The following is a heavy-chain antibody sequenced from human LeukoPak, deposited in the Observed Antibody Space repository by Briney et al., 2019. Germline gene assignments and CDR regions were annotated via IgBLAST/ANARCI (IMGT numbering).Heavy chain of an antibody. CDR3: ASDTTYYYGSGSYPYGMDV. CDR1: GFTFSNYG. J-gene: IGHJ6*02. V-gene: IGHV3-30*03. CDR2: ISYDGSNK. Sequence: GRSLRLSCAASGFTFSNYGMHWVRQAPGKGLEWVAVISYDGSNKYYADSVKGRFTISRDNSKNTLYLQMNSLRAEDTAVYYCASDTTYYYGSGSYPYGMDVWGQGTTVTVSS. D-gene: IGHD3-10*01.